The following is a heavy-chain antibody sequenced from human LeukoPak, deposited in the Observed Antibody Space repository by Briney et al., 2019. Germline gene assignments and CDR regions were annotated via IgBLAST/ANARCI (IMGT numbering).Heavy chain of an antibody. J-gene: IGHJ5*02. CDR1: GFTVSTYG. CDR3: ARHDWFAP. Sequence: PGGSLRLSCAASGFTVSTYGMSWVRQAPGKGPEWVSGFSGSEDSAYYADSVKGRFTISRDNSKNTLYLQMNSLRAEDTAVYYCARHDWFAPWGQGTLVTVSS. V-gene: IGHV3-23*01. CDR2: FSGSEDSA.